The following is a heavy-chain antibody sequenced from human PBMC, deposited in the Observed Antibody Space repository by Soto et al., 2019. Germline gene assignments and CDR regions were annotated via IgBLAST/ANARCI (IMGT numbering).Heavy chain of an antibody. J-gene: IGHJ4*02. Sequence: QITLEESGPTLVKPTQTLPLTCPFSGFSLSARGVGVGWIRQPPGKALEWLALIYWNDDKRYTPSLKSRLTITKDTSKNQVVLTMTNMDPVDTATYYCAHSPWGAAPDYWGQGTLVTVSS. D-gene: IGHD3-16*01. CDR3: AHSPWGAAPDY. CDR2: IYWNDDK. V-gene: IGHV2-5*01. CDR1: GFSLSARGVG.